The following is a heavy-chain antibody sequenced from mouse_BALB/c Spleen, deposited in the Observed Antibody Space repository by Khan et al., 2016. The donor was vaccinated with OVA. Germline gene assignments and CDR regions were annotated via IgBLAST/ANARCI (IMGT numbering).Heavy chain of an antibody. D-gene: IGHD1-2*01. CDR3: ARTARIRY. Sequence: EVQLQESGPGLVKPSQSLSLTCTVTGYSITSGYGWNWIRQFPGNKLEWMGYISYSGSTNYNPSLKSRITTTRDTSKNQFFLQLNSVTTEDTATYYCARTARIRYWGQGTTLTVSS. CDR2: ISYSGST. V-gene: IGHV3-2*02. CDR1: GYSITSGYG. J-gene: IGHJ2*01.